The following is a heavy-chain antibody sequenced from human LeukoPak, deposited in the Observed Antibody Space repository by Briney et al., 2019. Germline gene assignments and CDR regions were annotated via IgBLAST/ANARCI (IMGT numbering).Heavy chain of an antibody. Sequence: GESLKISCKVSGYSFTNYWIGWVRQMPGKGLEWVAIIYPGDSDRRYSPPFQGQVTISVDKSISTVYLQWSSLKASDTAMYYCARTAGGYNFWSGSDYWGQGTLVTVSS. CDR3: ARTAGGYNFWSGSDY. J-gene: IGHJ4*02. V-gene: IGHV5-51*01. CDR1: GYSFTNYW. D-gene: IGHD3-3*01. CDR2: IYPGDSDR.